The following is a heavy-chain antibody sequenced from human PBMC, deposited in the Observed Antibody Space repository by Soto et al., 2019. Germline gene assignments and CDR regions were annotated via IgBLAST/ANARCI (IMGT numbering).Heavy chain of an antibody. CDR2: IYYSGST. Sequence: PSETLSLTCTVSGGSISISSYYWGWIRQPPGKGLEWIGSIYYSGSTYYNPSLKSRVTISVDTSKNQFSLKLGSVTAADTAVYYCAVRYFDWLLGEGWFDPWGQGTQVTVSS. CDR3: AVRYFDWLLGEGWFDP. V-gene: IGHV4-39*01. D-gene: IGHD3-9*01. J-gene: IGHJ5*02. CDR1: GGSISISSYY.